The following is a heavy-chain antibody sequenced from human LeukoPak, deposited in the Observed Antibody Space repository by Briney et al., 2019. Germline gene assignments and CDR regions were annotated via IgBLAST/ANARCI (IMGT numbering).Heavy chain of an antibody. Sequence: PGGSLRLSCAASGFTFSNYAMRWVRQAPGKGLEWVSAISGSGGSTYYADSVKGRFTISRDNSKNTLYLKMNSLRAEDTAVYYCAKVWGIYYGSGSPVHRENPSFDYWGQGTLVTVSS. CDR1: GFTFSNYA. CDR3: AKVWGIYYGSGSPVHRENPSFDY. J-gene: IGHJ4*02. CDR2: ISGSGGST. V-gene: IGHV3-23*01. D-gene: IGHD3-10*01.